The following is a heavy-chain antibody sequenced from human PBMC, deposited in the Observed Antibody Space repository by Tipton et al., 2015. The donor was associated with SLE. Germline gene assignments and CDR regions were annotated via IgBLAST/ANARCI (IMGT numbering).Heavy chain of an antibody. CDR2: IFYSGSS. D-gene: IGHD5-24*01. CDR3: AIGRDGHNVDF. V-gene: IGHV4-39*07. Sequence: TLSLTCTVSGGSISSSSYYWGWIRQPPGKGLEWIGSIFYSGSSYYNPSLKSRVTISVDTSKNQFSLKLASVTAADTAVYYCAIGRDGHNVDFWGQGTLVTVSS. J-gene: IGHJ4*02. CDR1: GGSISSSSYY.